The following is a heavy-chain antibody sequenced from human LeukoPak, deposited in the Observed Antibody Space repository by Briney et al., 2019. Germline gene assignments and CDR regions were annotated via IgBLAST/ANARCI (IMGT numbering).Heavy chain of an antibody. CDR2: INHSGST. D-gene: IGHD2-2*01. J-gene: IGHJ4*02. CDR3: ARGRGYCSSTSCSLFDY. V-gene: IGHV4-34*01. Sequence: SETLSLTCAVYGGSFSGYYWSWIRQPPGKGLEWIGEINHSGSTNYNPSLKSRVTISVDTSKNQFSLKLSSVTAADTAVYYCARGRGYCSSTSCSLFDYWGQGTLVTVSS. CDR1: GGSFSGYY.